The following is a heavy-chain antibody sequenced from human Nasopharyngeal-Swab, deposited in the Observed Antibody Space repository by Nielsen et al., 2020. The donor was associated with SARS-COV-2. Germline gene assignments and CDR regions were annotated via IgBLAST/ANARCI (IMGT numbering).Heavy chain of an antibody. CDR1: GGTFSSYA. Sequence: ASVKVSCKASGGTFSSYAINWVRQAPGQGLEWMGIINPSSDYTSYAQKFQGRVTMTRDTSTSTVYMELSSLRSEDTAVYYCVRAWLQYFDHWGQGTLVTVSS. J-gene: IGHJ4*02. D-gene: IGHD5-24*01. V-gene: IGHV1-46*01. CDR3: VRAWLQYFDH. CDR2: INPSSDYT.